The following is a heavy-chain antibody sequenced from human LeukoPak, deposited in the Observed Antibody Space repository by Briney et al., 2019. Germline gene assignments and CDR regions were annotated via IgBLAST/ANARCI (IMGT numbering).Heavy chain of an antibody. J-gene: IGHJ5*02. V-gene: IGHV3-53*01. CDR1: GFIFDNYA. CDR3: ARDAVGYFDWLLFIRKESGPQDNWFDP. D-gene: IGHD3-9*01. Sequence: GGSLRLSCAASGFIFDNYAMSWVRQAPGKGLEWVSFIYSDNTHYSDSVKGRFTISRDNSKNTLYLQMNSLRAEDTAVYYCARDAVGYFDWLLFIRKESGPQDNWFDPWGQGTLVTVSS. CDR2: IYSDNT.